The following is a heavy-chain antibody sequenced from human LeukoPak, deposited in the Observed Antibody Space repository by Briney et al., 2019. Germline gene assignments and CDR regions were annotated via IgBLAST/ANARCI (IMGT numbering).Heavy chain of an antibody. J-gene: IGHJ4*02. Sequence: ASVKVSCKASGYTFTGYYMHWVRQAPGQGLEWMGWINPNSGGTNYVQKFQGRVTMTRDTSTSTVYMELSSLRSEDTAVYYCAREGKYSSGLTDYWGQGTLVTVSS. D-gene: IGHD6-19*01. CDR1: GYTFTGYY. CDR2: INPNSGGT. CDR3: AREGKYSSGLTDY. V-gene: IGHV1-2*02.